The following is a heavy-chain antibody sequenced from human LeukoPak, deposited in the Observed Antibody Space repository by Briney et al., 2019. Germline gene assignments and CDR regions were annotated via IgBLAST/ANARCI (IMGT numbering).Heavy chain of an antibody. D-gene: IGHD2-8*01. CDR3: ARGSCNDAFDT. Sequence: GSLKVSCKASGYTFTSYGISWVRQAPGQGLEWMGWICAYNGNTNYAQKLQGRVTMTTDTSTSTAYMELRSLKSDDTAVYYCARGSCNDAFDTWGKGTMVTVSS. J-gene: IGHJ3*02. CDR2: ICAYNGNT. CDR1: GYTFTSYG. V-gene: IGHV1-18*01.